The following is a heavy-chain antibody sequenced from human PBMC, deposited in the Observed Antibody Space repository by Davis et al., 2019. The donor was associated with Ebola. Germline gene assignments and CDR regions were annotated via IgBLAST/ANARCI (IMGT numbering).Heavy chain of an antibody. J-gene: IGHJ6*02. D-gene: IGHD2-15*01. CDR3: ARDRIVVVVAASRGYYYYGMDV. Sequence: ASVKVSCKVSGYTLTEFSMHWVRQAPGKGLEWMGGFDPEDGETIYAQKFQGRVTMTRDTSTSTVYMELSSLRSEDTAVYYCARDRIVVVVAASRGYYYYGMDVWGQGTTVTVSS. CDR1: GYTLTEFS. V-gene: IGHV1-24*01. CDR2: FDPEDGET.